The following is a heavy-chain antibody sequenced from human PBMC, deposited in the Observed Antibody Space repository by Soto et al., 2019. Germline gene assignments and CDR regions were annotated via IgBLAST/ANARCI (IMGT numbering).Heavy chain of an antibody. CDR1: GGSISSSNW. Sequence: QVQLQESGPGLVKPSGTLSLTCAVSGGSISSSNWWSWVRQPPGKGLEWIGEFYHSGSTNYNPSLKSRVXXXVXKSKNQFSLKLSSVTAADTAVYYCARVAVAGTRVDYWGQGTLVTVSS. V-gene: IGHV4-4*02. J-gene: IGHJ4*02. CDR2: FYHSGST. D-gene: IGHD6-19*01. CDR3: ARVAVAGTRVDY.